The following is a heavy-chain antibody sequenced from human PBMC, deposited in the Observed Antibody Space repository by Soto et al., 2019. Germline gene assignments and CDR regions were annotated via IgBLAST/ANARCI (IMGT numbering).Heavy chain of an antibody. CDR1: GFTFSSYA. Sequence: VGSLRLSCAASGFTFSSYAMSCVRHAPGKGLEWVSAISGSGGSTYYADSVKGRFTISRDNSKNTLYLQMNSLRAEDTAVYYCAKAPVSRGGGRNWFQPWGQGTLVNVS. D-gene: IGHD3-10*01. J-gene: IGHJ5*02. V-gene: IGHV3-23*01. CDR3: AKAPVSRGGGRNWFQP. CDR2: ISGSGGST.